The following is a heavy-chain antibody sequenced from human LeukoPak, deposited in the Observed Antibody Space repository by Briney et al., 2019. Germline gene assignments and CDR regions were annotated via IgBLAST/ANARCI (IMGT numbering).Heavy chain of an antibody. CDR1: GFTVSSIY. J-gene: IGHJ4*02. V-gene: IGHV3-53*01. Sequence: GGSLRLSCAASGFTVSSIYMSWIRQAPGKGLEWVSLIYTGGTTYYADSVKGRFTISRDNSKNTVYLQMSSLRAGDTAVYYCARCRGDCPIDYWGQGTLVTVSS. CDR3: ARCRGDCPIDY. CDR2: IYTGGTT. D-gene: IGHD2-21*02.